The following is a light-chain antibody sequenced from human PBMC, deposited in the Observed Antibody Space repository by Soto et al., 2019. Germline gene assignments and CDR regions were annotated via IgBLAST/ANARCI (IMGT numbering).Light chain of an antibody. CDR1: RNVDKW. J-gene: IGKJ1*01. CDR2: AAS. Sequence: DIQMTQSPSLLSASLGDRVTITCRASRNVDKWLAWYHQRPGKAPRLLIYAASHLHSGVPSRFGGSGSGTEFTLTIYSLQPDDVGNYYCQPYYSFWTFGQGTTLELK. V-gene: IGKV1-5*03. CDR3: QPYYSFWT.